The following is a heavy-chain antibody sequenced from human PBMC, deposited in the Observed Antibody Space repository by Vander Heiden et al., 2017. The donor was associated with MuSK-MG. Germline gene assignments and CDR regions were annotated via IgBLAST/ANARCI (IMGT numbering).Heavy chain of an antibody. D-gene: IGHD5-12*01. CDR3: AKDQGEMATDY. V-gene: IGHV3-33*06. CDR2: IWYDGSNK. J-gene: IGHJ4*02. CDR1: GFTFSSYG. Sequence: QVQLVESGGGVVQPGRSLRLSCAASGFTFSSYGMHWVRQAPGKGLEWVAVIWYDGSNKYYADSVKGRFTISRDNSKNTLYLQMNSLRAEDTAVYYCAKDQGEMATDYWGQGTLVTVSS.